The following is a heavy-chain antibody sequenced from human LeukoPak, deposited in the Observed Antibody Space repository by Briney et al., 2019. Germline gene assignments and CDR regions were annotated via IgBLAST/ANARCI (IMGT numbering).Heavy chain of an antibody. CDR1: GFTFSSYG. CDR2: IWYDGSNK. Sequence: PGGSLRLSCATSGFTFSSYGIDWVRQAPGKGLEWVAVIWYDGSNKYYADSVKGRFTISRDQSKNTAYLQMNSLRVEDTAVYYCARLGSGWSFGYWGQGALVTVSS. J-gene: IGHJ4*02. D-gene: IGHD6-19*01. CDR3: ARLGSGWSFGY. V-gene: IGHV3-33*01.